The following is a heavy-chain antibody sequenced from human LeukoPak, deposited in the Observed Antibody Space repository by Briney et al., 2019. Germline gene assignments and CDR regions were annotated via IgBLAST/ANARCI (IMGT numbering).Heavy chain of an antibody. CDR2: IKSKTDGGTT. J-gene: IGHJ4*02. CDR1: GFTFSNAW. D-gene: IGHD3-22*01. CDR3: TTETEEVVMASYYYDSSGPSGY. Sequence: PGGSLRLSCAASGFTFSNAWMNWVRQAPGKGLEWVGRIKSKTDGGTTDYAAPVKGRFTISRDDSKNTLYLQMNSLKTEDTAVYYCTTETEEVVMASYYYDSSGPSGYWGQGTLVTVSS. V-gene: IGHV3-15*07.